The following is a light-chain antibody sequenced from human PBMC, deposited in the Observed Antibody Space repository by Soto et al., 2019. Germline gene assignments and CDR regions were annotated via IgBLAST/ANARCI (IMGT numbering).Light chain of an antibody. J-gene: IGKJ3*01. V-gene: IGKV3-20*01. CDR2: GAS. Sequence: PGERATLSCRASQTVSSNNLAWYQQKRGQAPRLLIYGASSRAAAIPDRFRGSGSGTDFTLIISSLAPEDFAVYYCQQYCSSPFTFGPGTAVDIK. CDR1: QTVSSNN. CDR3: QQYCSSPFT.